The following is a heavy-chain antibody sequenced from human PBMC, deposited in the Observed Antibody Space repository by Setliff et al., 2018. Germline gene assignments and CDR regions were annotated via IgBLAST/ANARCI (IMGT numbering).Heavy chain of an antibody. CDR1: GGSISSSNW. Sequence: PSETLSLTCAVSGGSISSSNWWSWVRQPPGKGLEWIGEIYHSGSTNYNPSLKSRVTISVDTSKNQFSLKLNSVTAADTAVYYCARVFPMVGATERRAFDIWGQGTVVTVSS. CDR3: ARVFPMVGATERRAFDI. V-gene: IGHV4-4*02. CDR2: IYHSGST. D-gene: IGHD1-26*01. J-gene: IGHJ3*02.